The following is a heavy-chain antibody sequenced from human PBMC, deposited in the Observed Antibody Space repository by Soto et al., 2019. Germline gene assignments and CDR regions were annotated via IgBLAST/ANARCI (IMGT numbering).Heavy chain of an antibody. CDR1: GFTFSTYA. CDR3: AALGYCISTARYGHYDYYGLDV. Sequence: QVQLVESGGGVVQPGRSLRLSCAASGFTFSTYALHWVRQAPGKGLEWVAVISYDGSSKYYADSVKGRFTISRDNSKNTLYLQMNSLRADDTAMYYCAALGYCISTARYGHYDYYGLDVWGQGTTATGSS. D-gene: IGHD2-2*01. J-gene: IGHJ6*02. CDR2: ISYDGSSK. V-gene: IGHV3-30-3*01.